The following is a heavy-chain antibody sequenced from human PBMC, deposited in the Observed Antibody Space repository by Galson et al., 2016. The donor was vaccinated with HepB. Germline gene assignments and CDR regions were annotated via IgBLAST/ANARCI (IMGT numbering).Heavy chain of an antibody. CDR2: INHDGTEK. D-gene: IGHD1-1*01. CDR1: GLTFSNFW. Sequence: SLRLSCAASGLTFSNFWMTWVRQASGNGLEWVANINHDGTEKHYLDSVRGRFTISRDNAKSSLFLQMNSLRAEDTAVYLWAGAYQYTLDYWGQGTLVTVSS. CDR3: AGAYQYTLDY. V-gene: IGHV3-7*04. J-gene: IGHJ4*02.